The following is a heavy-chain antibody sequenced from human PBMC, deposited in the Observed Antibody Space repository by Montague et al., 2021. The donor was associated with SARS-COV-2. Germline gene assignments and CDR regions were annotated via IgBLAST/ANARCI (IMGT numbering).Heavy chain of an antibody. Sequence: SETLSLTCTVSSGSISSYYWSWIRQPPGKGLEWIGYIYYSGSTNYNPSLKGRITISLGTSKNQFSLKLSSVTAADTAVYYCARGSYEILRYGMDVWGQGATVTVSS. V-gene: IGHV4-59*13. D-gene: IGHD3-9*01. J-gene: IGHJ6*02. CDR3: ARGSYEILRYGMDV. CDR2: IYYSGST. CDR1: SGSISSYY.